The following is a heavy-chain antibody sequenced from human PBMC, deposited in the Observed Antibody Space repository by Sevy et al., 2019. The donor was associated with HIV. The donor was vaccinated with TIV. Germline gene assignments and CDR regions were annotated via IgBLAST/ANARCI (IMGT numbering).Heavy chain of an antibody. Sequence: GGSLSLSCAASGFTFSDYWMSWVRQAPGKGLEWVANIKQDGSQKYFVDSVKGRFTISRDNAKNSLYLQMDNLRAEDTAVYYCARKVGDMWGQGTMVTVSS. CDR2: IKQDGSQK. J-gene: IGHJ3*01. CDR3: ARKVGDM. V-gene: IGHV3-7*01. CDR1: GFTFSDYW. D-gene: IGHD1-26*01.